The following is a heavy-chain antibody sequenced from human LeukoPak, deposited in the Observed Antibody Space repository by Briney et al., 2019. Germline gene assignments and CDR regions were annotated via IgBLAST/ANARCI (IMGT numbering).Heavy chain of an antibody. CDR3: ARVPYGAGDY. J-gene: IGHJ4*02. CDR2: ISGSGGST. CDR1: GFTFSSYA. V-gene: IGHV3-23*01. D-gene: IGHD3-10*01. Sequence: GGSLRLSCAASGFTFSSYAMSWVRQAPGMGLEWVSTISGSGGSTYHADSVKGRFTISRDNSKNSLYLQMNSLRAEDTAVYYCARVPYGAGDYWGQGTLVTVSS.